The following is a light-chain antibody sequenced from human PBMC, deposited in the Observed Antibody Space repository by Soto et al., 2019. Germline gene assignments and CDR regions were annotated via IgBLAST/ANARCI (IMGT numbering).Light chain of an antibody. Sequence: EIVLRQSPGTLSLSAWERATLSCTASQSVSNNYLAWYQQKPGQAPRLLIYGASNRATGIPDRFSGSGSGTDFTLTISRLEPEDFAVYYCQQYGSSGTFGQGTKVEIK. V-gene: IGKV3-20*01. J-gene: IGKJ1*01. CDR1: QSVSNNY. CDR3: QQYGSSGT. CDR2: GAS.